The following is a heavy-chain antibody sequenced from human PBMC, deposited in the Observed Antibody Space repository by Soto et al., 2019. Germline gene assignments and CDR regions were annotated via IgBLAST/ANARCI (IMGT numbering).Heavy chain of an antibody. J-gene: IGHJ6*02. D-gene: IGHD7-27*01. CDR2: IWYDGSNK. V-gene: IGHV3-33*01. Sequence: QVQLVESGGGVVQPGRSLRLSCAASGFTFSAYGMHWVRQAPGKGLEWVAVIWYDGSNKYYVDSVKGRFTISRDDSKNKLYLQMNSLRAEDTALYYCARETGAPLYGMDVWGQGTTVTVSS. CDR3: ARETGAPLYGMDV. CDR1: GFTFSAYG.